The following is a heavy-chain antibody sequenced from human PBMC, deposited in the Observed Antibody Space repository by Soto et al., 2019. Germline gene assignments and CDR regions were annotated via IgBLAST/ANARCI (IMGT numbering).Heavy chain of an antibody. J-gene: IGHJ6*02. Sequence: SETLSLTCAVYGGSFSGYYWSWIRQPPGKGLEWIGEINHSGSTNYNPSLKSRVTISVDTSKNQFSLKLSSVTAADTAVYYCARGMGIDVAAHGMDVWGQGTTVTVSS. V-gene: IGHV4-34*01. CDR2: INHSGST. CDR1: GGSFSGYY. CDR3: ARGMGIDVAAHGMDV. D-gene: IGHD6-6*01.